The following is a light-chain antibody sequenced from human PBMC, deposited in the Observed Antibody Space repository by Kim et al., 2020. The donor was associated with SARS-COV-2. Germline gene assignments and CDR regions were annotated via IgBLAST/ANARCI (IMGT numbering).Light chain of an antibody. J-gene: IGLJ2*01. CDR3: SSYTSSSTLV. CDR2: DVS. V-gene: IGLV2-14*04. CDR1: SSDVGAYNY. Sequence: GQSITLSWTGTSSDVGAYNYVSWYQQHPGNAPKLMIYDVSNRPSGVSNRFSGSKSGNTASLTISGLQAEDEADYYCSSYTSSSTLVFGGGTQLTVL.